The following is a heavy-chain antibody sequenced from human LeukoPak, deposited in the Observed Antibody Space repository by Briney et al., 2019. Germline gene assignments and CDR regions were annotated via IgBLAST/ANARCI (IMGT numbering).Heavy chain of an antibody. CDR1: GFTFSTYA. D-gene: IGHD2-15*01. J-gene: IGHJ4*02. CDR2: ISGTGGST. V-gene: IGHV3-23*01. Sequence: GGSLRLSCAASGFTFSTYAMTWVRQAPGKGLEWVSLISGTGGSTYYADSVKGRFTISRDNSKDTMYLHMNSLRAEDTAVYYCAKQPASVVATYFDYWGQGTLVTVSS. CDR3: AKQPASVVATYFDY.